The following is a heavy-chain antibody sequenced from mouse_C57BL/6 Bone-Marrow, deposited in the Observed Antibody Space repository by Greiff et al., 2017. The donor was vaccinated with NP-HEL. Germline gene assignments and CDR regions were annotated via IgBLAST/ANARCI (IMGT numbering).Heavy chain of an antibody. V-gene: IGHV1-64*01. Sequence: QVQLQQSGAELVKPGASVKLSCKASGYTFTSYWMHWVKQRPGQGLEWIGMIHPNSGSTNYNEKFKSKATLTVDKSSSTAYMQLSSLTSEDSAVYYCARHFYGNCIFWVAYWGQGTLVTVSA. CDR2: IHPNSGST. CDR1: GYTFTSYW. J-gene: IGHJ3*01. CDR3: ARHFYGNCIFWVAY. D-gene: IGHD1-1*01.